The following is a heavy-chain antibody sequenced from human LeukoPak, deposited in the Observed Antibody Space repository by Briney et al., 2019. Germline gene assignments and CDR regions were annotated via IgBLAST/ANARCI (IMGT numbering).Heavy chain of an antibody. CDR1: GFTFSSYA. Sequence: PGGSLRLSCAASGFTFSSYAMSWVRQAPGKGLEWVSAISGSGGSTYSADSVKGRFTISRDNAKKSLYLQMKSLRAEDTAVYYCARHLSGVTGYSYGRGIDYWGQGTLVTVSS. CDR3: ARHLSGVTGYSYGRGIDY. V-gene: IGHV3-23*01. D-gene: IGHD5-18*01. J-gene: IGHJ4*02. CDR2: ISGSGGST.